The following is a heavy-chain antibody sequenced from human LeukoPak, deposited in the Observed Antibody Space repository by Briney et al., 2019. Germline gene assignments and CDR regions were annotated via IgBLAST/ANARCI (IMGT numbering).Heavy chain of an antibody. CDR3: ARVRGMYSSSWYYLGY. Sequence: ASVTVSCKASGYTFTGYYMHWVRQAPGQGLEWMGWINPNSGGTNYAQKFQGWVTMTRDTSISTAYMELSRLRSGDTAVYYCARVRGMYSSSWYYLGYWGQGTLVTVSS. V-gene: IGHV1-2*04. J-gene: IGHJ4*02. CDR2: INPNSGGT. D-gene: IGHD6-13*01. CDR1: GYTFTGYY.